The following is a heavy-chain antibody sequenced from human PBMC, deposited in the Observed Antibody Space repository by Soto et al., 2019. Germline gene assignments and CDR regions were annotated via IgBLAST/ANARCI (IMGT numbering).Heavy chain of an antibody. CDR3: ARALTEQGKNAFDI. CDR2: IIPILGIA. J-gene: IGHJ3*02. CDR1: GGTFSSYT. Sequence: QVQLVQSGAEVKKPGSSVKVSCKASGGTFSSYTISWVRQAPGQGLEWMGRIIPILGIANYAQKFQGRVTITADKSTSTDYMELRSLRSEDTAVYYCARALTEQGKNAFDIWGQGTMVTVSS. D-gene: IGHD3-9*01. V-gene: IGHV1-69*02.